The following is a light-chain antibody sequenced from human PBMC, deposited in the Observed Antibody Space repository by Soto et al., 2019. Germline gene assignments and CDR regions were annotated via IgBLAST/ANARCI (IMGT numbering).Light chain of an antibody. CDR2: GAS. V-gene: IGKV3-20*01. J-gene: IGKJ2*01. CDR3: QQYGNSLMYS. Sequence: EIVLTQSPGTLSLSPGERATLSCRASQSVSSSYLAWYQQKPGQAPRLLIYGASSRATGIPDRFSGSGSGTYFTLTISRLEPEDSAVYYCQQYGNSLMYSSGQGTKLEIK. CDR1: QSVSSSY.